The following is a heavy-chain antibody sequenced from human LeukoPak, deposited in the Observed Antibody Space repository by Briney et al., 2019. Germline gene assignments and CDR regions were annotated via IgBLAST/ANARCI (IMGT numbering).Heavy chain of an antibody. CDR1: GGSISSSSYY. V-gene: IGHV4-39*07. J-gene: IGHJ6*03. CDR2: IYYSGST. Sequence: SETLSLTCTVSGGSISSSSYYWGWIRQPPGKGLEWIGSIYYSGSTNYSPSLQSRVTISIDTSKNQFSLKLNSVTAADTAVYYCAREYFSANYFFYYMDVWGTGTTVTVSS. D-gene: IGHD3-3*01. CDR3: AREYFSANYFFYYMDV.